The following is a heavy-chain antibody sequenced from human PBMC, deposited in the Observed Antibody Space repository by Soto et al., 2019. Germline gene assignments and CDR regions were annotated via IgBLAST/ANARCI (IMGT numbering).Heavy chain of an antibody. Sequence: SETLSLTCAVSGGSVSRGDYSWSWVRQPTGKGLGGIGYIYHSGSTYYNPSLKSRVTISVDRSKNQFSLKLSSVTAADTAVYYCARGSLDGYYYDSSGYYCAFDIWGQGTRVT. J-gene: IGHJ3*02. CDR2: IYHSGST. CDR1: GGSVSRGDYS. CDR3: ARGSLDGYYYDSSGYYCAFDI. D-gene: IGHD3-22*01. V-gene: IGHV4-30-2*01.